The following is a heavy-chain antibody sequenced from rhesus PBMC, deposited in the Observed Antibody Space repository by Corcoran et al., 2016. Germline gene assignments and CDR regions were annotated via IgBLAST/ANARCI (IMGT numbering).Heavy chain of an antibody. CDR3: ARAKYSNYRD. Sequence: QVQLQESGPGLVKPSETLSLTCAVSGGSISDNSYWNWIRPPPGKGLEWIGNIYGSSGSTYYNPSLKSRVTISKDTSKNQFSLKLSSVTAADTAVYYCARAKYSNYRDWGQGVLVTVSS. CDR2: IYGSSGST. J-gene: IGHJ4*01. D-gene: IGHD4-23*01. V-gene: IGHV4S7*01. CDR1: GGSISDNSY.